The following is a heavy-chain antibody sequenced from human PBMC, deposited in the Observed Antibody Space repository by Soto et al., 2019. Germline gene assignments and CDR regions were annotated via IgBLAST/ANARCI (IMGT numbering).Heavy chain of an antibody. CDR2: IRSRANNYAT. Sequence: GGSLRRSCGASGFIFSGSAIHWVRQAPGKWLGWVGRIRSRANNYATSSGASVRGRFTFFRDDSKNMAYLQMNTLKTEDTAIYYCARGQQAAIGDYYYHGLDVWGQGTSVTVSS. CDR1: GFIFSGSA. CDR3: ARGQQAAIGDYYYHGLDV. V-gene: IGHV3-73*01. D-gene: IGHD3-10*01. J-gene: IGHJ6*02.